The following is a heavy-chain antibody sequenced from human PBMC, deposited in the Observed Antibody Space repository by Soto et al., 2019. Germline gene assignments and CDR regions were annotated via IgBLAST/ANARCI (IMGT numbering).Heavy chain of an antibody. D-gene: IGHD3-9*01. V-gene: IGHV4-31*03. CDR1: GGSISSGGYY. J-gene: IGHJ4*02. CDR3: ARGGTYYDILTGPGPFDY. Sequence: SETLSLTCTVSGGSISSGGYYWSWIRHHPGKGLEWIGYIYYSGSTYYNPSLKSRVTISVDTSKNQFSLKLSSVTAADTAVYYCARGGTYYDILTGPGPFDYWGQGTLVTVSS. CDR2: IYYSGST.